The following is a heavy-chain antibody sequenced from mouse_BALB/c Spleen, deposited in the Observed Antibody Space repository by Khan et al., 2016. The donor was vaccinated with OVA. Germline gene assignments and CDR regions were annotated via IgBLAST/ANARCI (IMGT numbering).Heavy chain of an antibody. CDR1: GLYIKDTY. Sequence: EVQLQQSGAELVKSGATVKWFCTASGLYIKDTYMHWLKQWPEQGLEWIGRIDPPNGNTKYDSKFQGKATITADTSSNTSHLQYRRLTPEDTADLYWARTADKWGQGTTLAVCS. V-gene: IGHV14-3*02. CDR2: IDPPNGNT. D-gene: IGHD1-2*01. CDR3: ARTADK. J-gene: IGHJ2*01.